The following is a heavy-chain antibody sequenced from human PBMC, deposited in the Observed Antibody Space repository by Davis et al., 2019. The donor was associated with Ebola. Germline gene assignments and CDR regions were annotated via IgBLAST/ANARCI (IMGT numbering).Heavy chain of an antibody. V-gene: IGHV1-46*01. J-gene: IGHJ4*02. CDR3: ARGYITVTTIAY. D-gene: IGHD4-17*01. Sequence: ASVKVSCKASGYTFTGYYMHWVRQAPGQGLEWMGGIIPIFGTANYAQKFQGRVTMTRDTSTSTVYMELSSLRSEDTAVYYCARGYITVTTIAYWGQGTLVTVSS. CDR1: GYTFTGYY. CDR2: IIPIFGTA.